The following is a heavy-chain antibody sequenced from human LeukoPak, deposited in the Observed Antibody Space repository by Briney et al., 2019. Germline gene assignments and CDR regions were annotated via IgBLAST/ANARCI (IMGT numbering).Heavy chain of an antibody. CDR3: AKNTDFGYCSSTSCLPGY. Sequence: GGSLRLSCAASGFTFSSYAMHWVRQAPGKGLEWVAVISYDGSNKYYADSVKGRFTISRDNSKNTLYLQMNSLRAEDTAVYYCAKNTDFGYCSSTSCLPGYWGQGTLVTVSS. J-gene: IGHJ4*02. V-gene: IGHV3-30-3*01. CDR2: ISYDGSNK. D-gene: IGHD2-2*03. CDR1: GFTFSSYA.